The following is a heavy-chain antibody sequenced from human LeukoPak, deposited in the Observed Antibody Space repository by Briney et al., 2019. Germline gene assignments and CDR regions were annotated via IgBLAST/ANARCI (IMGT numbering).Heavy chain of an antibody. CDR1: GYTFTGYY. D-gene: IGHD6-19*01. CDR2: INPNSGGT. CDR3: ARGRSSGPWGELDY. Sequence: ASVKVPCKASGYTFTGYYMHWVRQAPGQGLEWMGWINPNSGGTNYAQKFQGRVTMTRDTSISTAYMELSRLRSDDTAVYYCARGRSSGPWGELDYWGQGTLVTVSS. V-gene: IGHV1-2*02. J-gene: IGHJ4*02.